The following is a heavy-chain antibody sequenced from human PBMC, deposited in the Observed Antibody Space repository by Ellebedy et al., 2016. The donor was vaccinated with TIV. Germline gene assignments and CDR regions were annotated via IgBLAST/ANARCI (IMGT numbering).Heavy chain of an antibody. Sequence: PGGSLRLSCAASGFTFSTYAMHWVRQAPGKGLECVSTINSDGSTRSADSVRGRFTISRDNLKNTVYLQMSTLRVEDTAMYYCTRDWWGLGVSWGQGTLVTVSS. V-gene: IGHV3-NL1*01. J-gene: IGHJ5*02. CDR2: INSDGST. CDR3: TRDWWGLGVS. D-gene: IGHD2-21*02. CDR1: GFTFSTYA.